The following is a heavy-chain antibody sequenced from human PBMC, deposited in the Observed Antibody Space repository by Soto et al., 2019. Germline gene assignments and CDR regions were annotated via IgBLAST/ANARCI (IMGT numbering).Heavy chain of an antibody. V-gene: IGHV3-23*01. CDR2: ISGGGGVT. D-gene: IGHD2-21*02. J-gene: IGHJ4*02. CDR1: GFTFSSYA. Sequence: GGSLRLSCAASGFTFSSYAVTWVRQAPGRGLEWVSVISGGGGVTYYADSVKGRFTISRDNSRNTLYLQMNSLRAEDTAVYYCAKKRVTGSWERDFDSWGQGTLVTVSS. CDR3: AKKRVTGSWERDFDS.